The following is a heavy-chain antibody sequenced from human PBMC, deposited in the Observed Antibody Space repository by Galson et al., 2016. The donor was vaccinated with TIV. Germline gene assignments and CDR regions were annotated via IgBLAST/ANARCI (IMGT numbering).Heavy chain of an antibody. CDR1: GDTFTSYY. J-gene: IGHJ4*02. V-gene: IGHV1-2*02. Sequence: SVKVSCKASGDTFTSYYVHWVRQAPGQGLEWMGWIDPRSVATNYAQKFQGRVTMTRDTSISTAHMELTRLTPDDTAVYYCARARYGDYFDYWGQGTLVTVSS. D-gene: IGHD4-17*01. CDR2: IDPRSVAT. CDR3: ARARYGDYFDY.